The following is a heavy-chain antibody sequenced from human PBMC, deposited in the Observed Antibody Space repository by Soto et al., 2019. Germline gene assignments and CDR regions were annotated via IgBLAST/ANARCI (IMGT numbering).Heavy chain of an antibody. D-gene: IGHD1-26*01. Sequence: QVQLVQSGAEVKKPGSSVKVSCKASGGTFSSYTISWVRQAPGQGLEWMGRIIPILGIANYAQKFQGRVTITAVKSTSTAYMELSSLRSEDTAVYYGARVYSGSYGYHYGMDVWGQGTTVTVSS. CDR1: GGTFSSYT. CDR3: ARVYSGSYGYHYGMDV. V-gene: IGHV1-69*02. J-gene: IGHJ6*02. CDR2: IIPILGIA.